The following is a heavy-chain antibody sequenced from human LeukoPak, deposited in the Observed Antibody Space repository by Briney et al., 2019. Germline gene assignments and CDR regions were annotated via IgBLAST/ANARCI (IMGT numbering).Heavy chain of an antibody. CDR1: GGSFSDFY. J-gene: IGHJ3*02. D-gene: IGHD6-6*01. CDR3: AREVGIAARRGAFDI. V-gene: IGHV4-34*01. Sequence: SETLSLTCAVYGGSFSDFYWSWIRQPPGKGLEWIGEINHSGTTNYNPSLKSRVTISVDTSKNQFSLKLSSVTAADTAVYYCAREVGIAARRGAFDIWGQGTMVTVSS. CDR2: INHSGTT.